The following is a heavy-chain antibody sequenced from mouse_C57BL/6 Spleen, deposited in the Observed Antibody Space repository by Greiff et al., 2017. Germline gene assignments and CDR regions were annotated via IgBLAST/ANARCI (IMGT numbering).Heavy chain of an antibody. CDR3: ARGEGGNLYAMDY. D-gene: IGHD2-1*01. J-gene: IGHJ4*01. V-gene: IGHV1-69*01. CDR2: IDPSDSYT. CDR1: GYTFTSYW. Sequence: VQLQQSGAELVMPGASVKLSCKASGYTFTSYWMHWVKQRPGQGLEWIGEIDPSDSYTNYNQKFKGKSTLTVDKSSSTAYMQLSSLTSEDSAVYYCARGEGGNLYAMDYWGQGTSVTVSS.